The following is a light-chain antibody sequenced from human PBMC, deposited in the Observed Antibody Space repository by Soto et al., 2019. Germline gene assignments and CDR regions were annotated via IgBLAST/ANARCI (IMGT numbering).Light chain of an antibody. CDR3: ASYTSSSTSVI. CDR1: SSDFGTYNL. V-gene: IGLV2-14*02. J-gene: IGLJ2*01. Sequence: QSALTQSASVSGSPGQSITISCTGTSSDFGTYNLVSWYQQHPDKAPKLIIFEVSNRPSGISSRFSGSKSGNTASLTISGLQAEDEADYYCASYTSSSTSVIFGRGTKLTVL. CDR2: EVS.